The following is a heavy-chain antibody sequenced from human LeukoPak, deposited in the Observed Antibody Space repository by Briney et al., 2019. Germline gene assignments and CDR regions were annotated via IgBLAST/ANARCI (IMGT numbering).Heavy chain of an antibody. CDR3: ALLAVASDFDY. Sequence: GGSLRLSCAVSEFPFSVYEMNWVRQAPGKGLEWVSNIASSGTTIYYTDSVKGRFSISRDNAKSSLYLQMNSLRVEDTAVYYCALLAVASDFDYWGQGALVIVSS. CDR1: EFPFSVYE. D-gene: IGHD6-19*01. J-gene: IGHJ4*02. CDR2: IASSGTTI. V-gene: IGHV3-48*03.